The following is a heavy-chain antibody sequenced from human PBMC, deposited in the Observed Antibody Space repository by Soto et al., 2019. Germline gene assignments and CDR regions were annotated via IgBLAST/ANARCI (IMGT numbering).Heavy chain of an antibody. CDR3: ARDYYGSGSYYNYFDY. CDR2: IIPILGIA. V-gene: IGHV1-69*02. D-gene: IGHD3-10*01. Sequence: QVQLVQSGAEVKKPGSSVKVSCKASGGTFSSYTISWVRQAPGQGLEWMGRIIPILGIANYAQKFQGRVTITADKSTSTAYMELSSLRSEDTAVYYCARDYYGSGSYYNYFDYWGQGTLVTVSS. J-gene: IGHJ4*02. CDR1: GGTFSSYT.